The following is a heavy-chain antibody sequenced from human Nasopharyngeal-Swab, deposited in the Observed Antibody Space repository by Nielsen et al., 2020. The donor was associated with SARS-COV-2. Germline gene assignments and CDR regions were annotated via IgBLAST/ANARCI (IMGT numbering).Heavy chain of an antibody. D-gene: IGHD6-19*01. CDR2: IYYSGSI. J-gene: IGHJ4*02. V-gene: IGHV4-39*01. Sequence: PGKGLEWIGSIYYSGSIYYNASLKSRVTISVDTSKNQFSLKLSSVTAADTAVYYCARLSGLFDYWSQGTLVTVSS. CDR3: ARLSGLFDY.